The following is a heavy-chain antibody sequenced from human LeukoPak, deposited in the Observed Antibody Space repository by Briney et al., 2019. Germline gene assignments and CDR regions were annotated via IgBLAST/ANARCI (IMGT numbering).Heavy chain of an antibody. Sequence: ASVKVSCKASGYTFTSYHMHWVRQAPGQGLEWMGIINPSGGSTSYAQKFQGRVTMTRDTSTSTVYMELSSLRSEDTAVYYCARHVLLWFGELSGYMDVWGKGTTVTVSS. V-gene: IGHV1-46*01. CDR1: GYTFTSYH. J-gene: IGHJ6*03. CDR2: INPSGGST. D-gene: IGHD3-10*01. CDR3: ARHVLLWFGELSGYMDV.